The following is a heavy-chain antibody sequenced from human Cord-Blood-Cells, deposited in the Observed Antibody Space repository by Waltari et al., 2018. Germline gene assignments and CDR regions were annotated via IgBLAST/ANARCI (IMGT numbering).Heavy chain of an antibody. D-gene: IGHD2-2*01. Sequence: QVQLQESGPGLVKPSQTLSLTCTVSGGSISSGGYYWSWIRQHPGKGLEWIGYIYYSGSTYYNPSLKSRVTISVDTSKNQFSLKLSSVTAADTAMYYCAREGAGYCSSTSCYEHPFDYWGQGTLVTVSS. J-gene: IGHJ4*02. V-gene: IGHV4-31*03. CDR1: GGSISSGGYY. CDR3: AREGAGYCSSTSCYEHPFDY. CDR2: IYYSGST.